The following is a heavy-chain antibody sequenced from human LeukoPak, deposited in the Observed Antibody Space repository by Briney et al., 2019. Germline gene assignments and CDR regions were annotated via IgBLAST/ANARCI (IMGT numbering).Heavy chain of an antibody. V-gene: IGHV4-4*07. CDR2: IYTSGST. CDR3: ARDSANGNNWYFDY. Sequence: SETLSLTCTVSGGSISSYYWSWIRQPAGKGLEWIGRIYTSGSTNYNPSLKSRVTMSVDTSKNQFSLELSSVTAADTAVYYCARDSANGNNWYFDYWGQGTLVAVSS. CDR1: GGSISSYY. D-gene: IGHD5-24*01. J-gene: IGHJ4*02.